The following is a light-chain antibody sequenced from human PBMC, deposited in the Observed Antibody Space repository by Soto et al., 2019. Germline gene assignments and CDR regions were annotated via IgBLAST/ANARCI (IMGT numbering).Light chain of an antibody. J-gene: IGKJ2*01. CDR3: QQYGGSPPFT. CDR1: QTIGSTY. Sequence: EIVLTQSPGTLSLSPGERATLFCRASQTIGSTYLAWYQRKPGQAPRLLIYGASNRATGVPDRFSGSGSGADFTLTISRLEPEDFAVYYCQQYGGSPPFTFGQGTKVEIK. V-gene: IGKV3-20*01. CDR2: GAS.